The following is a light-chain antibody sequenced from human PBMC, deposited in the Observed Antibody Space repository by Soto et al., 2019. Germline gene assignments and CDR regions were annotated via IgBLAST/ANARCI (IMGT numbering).Light chain of an antibody. CDR1: QSVSSSY. J-gene: IGKJ4*01. CDR2: GAS. CDR3: QQYGSAPPLT. V-gene: IGKV3-20*01. Sequence: EIVLTQSPGTLSLSPGERATLSCRASQSVSSSYLAWYQQKPGQAPRLLIYGASSRATGIPDRFSGRGSGTEFNLTISRLEPEEFAVYYCQQYGSAPPLTFGGGTKVEIK.